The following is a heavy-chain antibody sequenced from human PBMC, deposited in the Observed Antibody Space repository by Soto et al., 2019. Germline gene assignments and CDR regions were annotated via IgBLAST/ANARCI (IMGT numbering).Heavy chain of an antibody. CDR1: GFTFSTSW. D-gene: IGHD6-13*01. V-gene: IGHV3-7*01. CDR2: IKQDGSEK. Sequence: PGGSLRLSCAASGFTFSTSWMHWARQAPGKGLEWVANIKQDGSEKYYLDSVKGRFTISRDNAKSSLYLQMNSLRAEDTAVYYCARVLAAADSLWGQGTLVTVSS. J-gene: IGHJ4*02. CDR3: ARVLAAADSL.